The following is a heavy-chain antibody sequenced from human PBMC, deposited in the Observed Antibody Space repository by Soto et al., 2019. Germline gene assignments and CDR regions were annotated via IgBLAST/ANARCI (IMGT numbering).Heavy chain of an antibody. V-gene: IGHV3-33*01. Sequence: QEQLVESGGGVVQPVRSLRLSCAAPGFTFSSYGMHWVRQAPGKGLEWVAVIWYDGSSKFYADPVKGRFTISIDNSKYTRYLQMNRLRAYYMVVCYCARYQLDRLNPRETRDFDYWGQGTLVTVSS. D-gene: IGHD3-3*01. CDR1: GFTFSSYG. CDR2: IWYDGSSK. J-gene: IGHJ4*02. CDR3: ARYQLDRLNPRETRDFDY.